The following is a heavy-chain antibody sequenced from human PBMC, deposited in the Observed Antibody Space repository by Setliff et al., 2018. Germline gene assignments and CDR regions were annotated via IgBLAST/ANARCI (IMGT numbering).Heavy chain of an antibody. CDR2: VGKGGST. D-gene: IGHD3-10*01. Sequence: NPSETLSLTCTISGASIMNYSWSWIRQSPGKELEWIGSVGKGGSTNYNPSLKSRVTLSIDTSKNQFSLTLTSVSAADTAVYYCAKGRGEMDSWGQGILVTVSS. CDR1: GASIMNYS. V-gene: IGHV4-59*01. J-gene: IGHJ4*02. CDR3: AKGRGEMDS.